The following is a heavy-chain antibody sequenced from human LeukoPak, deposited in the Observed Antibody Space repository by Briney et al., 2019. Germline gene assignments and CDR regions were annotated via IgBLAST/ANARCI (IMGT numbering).Heavy chain of an antibody. J-gene: IGHJ6*02. Sequence: RTGGSLRLSCAASGFTFSSYAMSWVRQAPGKGLEWVSAISGSGGSTYYADSVKGRFTISRDNSKNTLYLQMNSLRAEDTAVYYCARDASGYYGMDVWGQGTTVTVSS. CDR1: GFTFSSYA. V-gene: IGHV3-23*01. CDR3: ARDASGYYGMDV. D-gene: IGHD3-10*01. CDR2: ISGSGGST.